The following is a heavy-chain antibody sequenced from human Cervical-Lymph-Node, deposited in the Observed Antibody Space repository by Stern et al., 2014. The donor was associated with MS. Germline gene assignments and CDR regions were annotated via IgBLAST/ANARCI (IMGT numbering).Heavy chain of an antibody. Sequence: QVQLMQSGAEVRKPGSSVKVSCKASGASLSTFSISWVRQAPGQGLEWLGGIIPLFNTANYAQRFQDRVTITEGKNTNTVYMELRSLRSEDTAVYSCARDPPEMTKPPHNNRVDAWGQGTTVTVSS. CDR2: IIPLFNTA. V-gene: IGHV1-69*06. D-gene: IGHD5-24*01. CDR3: ARDPPEMTKPPHNNRVDA. J-gene: IGHJ6*02. CDR1: GASLSTFS.